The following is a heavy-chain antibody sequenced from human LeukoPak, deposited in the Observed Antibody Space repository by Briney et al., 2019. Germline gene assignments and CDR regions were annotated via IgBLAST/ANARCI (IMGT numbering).Heavy chain of an antibody. CDR3: ARNAEYFQY. CDR2: IYYSGST. CDR1: GGSISSYY. V-gene: IGHV4-59*01. J-gene: IGHJ1*01. Sequence: SETLSLTCTVSGGSISSYYRSWIRQPPGKGLEWIGYIYYSGSTNYNPSLKSRLTISVDRSKNQFSLKLSSVTAADTAVYYCARNAEYFQYWGQGTLVTVSS.